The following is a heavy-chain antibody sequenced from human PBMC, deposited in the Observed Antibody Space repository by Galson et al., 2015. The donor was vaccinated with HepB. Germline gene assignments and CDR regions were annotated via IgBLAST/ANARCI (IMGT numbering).Heavy chain of an antibody. V-gene: IGHV3-49*03. CDR2: IRTKAYGGTT. CDR1: EFTFGDYA. Sequence: SLRLSCAPFEFTFGDYAMSWFRQAPGKGLEWIGFIRTKAYGGTTEYAASVKGKFIISRDDSESIAYLQVNSLTSDDTAVYYCARKIASPDYDYYGLDVWGQGTTVTVS. J-gene: IGHJ6*02. D-gene: IGHD4/OR15-4a*01. CDR3: ARKIASPDYDYYGLDV.